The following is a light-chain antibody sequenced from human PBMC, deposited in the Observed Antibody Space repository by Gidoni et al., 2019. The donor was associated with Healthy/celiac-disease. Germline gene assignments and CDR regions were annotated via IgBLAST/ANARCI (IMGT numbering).Light chain of an antibody. CDR3: QAWDSSTATV. J-gene: IGLJ2*01. V-gene: IGLV3-1*01. CDR1: KLGDKY. CDR2: QDS. Sequence: YQLNQQASVSVSPGQTASITCSGDKLGDKYACWYQQKPGQCPVLVIYQDSKRPSGIPERFSGSTSGNPCTLTFSATQAMDEADYYCQAWDSSTATVFGGGTKLPVL.